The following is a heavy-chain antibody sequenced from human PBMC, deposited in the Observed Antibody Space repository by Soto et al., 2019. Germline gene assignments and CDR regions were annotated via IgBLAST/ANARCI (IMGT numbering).Heavy chain of an antibody. CDR2: INPDSGGT. J-gene: IGHJ6*02. Sequence: ASVKVSCKASGYTFTGYYMHWVRQAPGQGLEWMGWINPDSGGTNYAQKFQGRVTMTRDTSISTAYMELSRLRSDDTAVYYCARGTAAAGDYYYYGMDVWGPGTTVTV. V-gene: IGHV1-2*02. D-gene: IGHD6-13*01. CDR1: GYTFTGYY. CDR3: ARGTAAAGDYYYYGMDV.